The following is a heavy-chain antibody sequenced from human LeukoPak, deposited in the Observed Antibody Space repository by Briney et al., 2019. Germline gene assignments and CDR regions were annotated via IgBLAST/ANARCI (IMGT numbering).Heavy chain of an antibody. CDR1: GFTFSSYW. V-gene: IGHV3-7*03. CDR2: IKQDGSEK. Sequence: GGSLRLSCAASGFTFSSYWMSWVRQAPGKGLEWVANIKQDGSEKYYVDSVKGRFTISRDNAKNSLYLQMNSLRAEDTALYYCAKEGAANYFDYWGQGTLVTVSS. D-gene: IGHD1-26*01. J-gene: IGHJ4*02. CDR3: AKEGAANYFDY.